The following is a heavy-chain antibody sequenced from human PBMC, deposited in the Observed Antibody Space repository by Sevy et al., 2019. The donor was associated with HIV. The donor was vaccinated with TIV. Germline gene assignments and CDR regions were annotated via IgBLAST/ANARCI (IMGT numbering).Heavy chain of an antibody. CDR1: GGSFSGYY. Sequence: SETLSLTCAVYGGSFSGYYWSWIRQPPGKGLEWIGEINHSGSTNYNPSLKSRVTISVDTSKNQFSLKLSSVTAADTAVYYGARWGGAYYDYVWGSYRYHYYYGMDVWGQGTTVTVSS. J-gene: IGHJ6*02. D-gene: IGHD3-16*02. V-gene: IGHV4-34*01. CDR2: INHSGST. CDR3: ARWGGAYYDYVWGSYRYHYYYGMDV.